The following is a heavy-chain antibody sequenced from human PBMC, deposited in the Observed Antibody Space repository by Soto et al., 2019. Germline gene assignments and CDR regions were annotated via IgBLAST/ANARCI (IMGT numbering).Heavy chain of an antibody. CDR2: IIPIFGTA. D-gene: IGHD3-22*01. J-gene: IGHJ4*02. CDR3: SRAPYYYDSSAYYYVW. V-gene: IGHV1-69*01. CDR1: GGTFGSDA. Sequence: SVKVSCKASGGTFGSDAISWVGQATGQGLEWMGGIIPIFGTANYAQKFQGRVTITADESTSTAYMELSSLRSEDTAVYYCSRAPYYYDSSAYYYVWWGQGTLVTVSS.